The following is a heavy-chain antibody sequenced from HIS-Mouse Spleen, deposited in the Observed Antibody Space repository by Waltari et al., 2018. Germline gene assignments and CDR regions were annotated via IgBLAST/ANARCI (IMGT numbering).Heavy chain of an antibody. J-gene: IGHJ2*01. CDR2: IYYSGST. Sequence: QLQLQESGPGLVKPSETLSLTCTVSGGSISSSRYYWGWIRQPPGKGLAWIGSIYYSGSTYFNPSLKSRVNISVDTSKTQFSLKLSSVTAADTAVYYCARHNLNYWYFDLWGRGTLVTVSS. V-gene: IGHV4-39*01. CDR3: ARHNLNYWYFDL. CDR1: GGSISSSRYY.